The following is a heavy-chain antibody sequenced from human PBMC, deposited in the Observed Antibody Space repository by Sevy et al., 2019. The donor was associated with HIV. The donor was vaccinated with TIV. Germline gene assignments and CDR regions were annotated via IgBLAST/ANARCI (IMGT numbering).Heavy chain of an antibody. CDR1: GFTFRNSG. CDR2: IFSDGITT. D-gene: IGHD6-19*01. CDR3: ARESPSDWYLDS. V-gene: IGHV3-33*01. J-gene: IGHJ4*02. Sequence: GGSLRLSCAASGFTFRNSGMHWVRQPPGKGLEWVASIFSDGITTYYGDSVKGRFTVFRDNSKSTLYMQMNSLRVEDTAVYYCARESPSDWYLDSWGQGSQVTVSS.